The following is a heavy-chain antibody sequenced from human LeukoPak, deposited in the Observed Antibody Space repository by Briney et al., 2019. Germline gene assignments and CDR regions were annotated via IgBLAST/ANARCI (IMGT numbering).Heavy chain of an antibody. V-gene: IGHV1-3*01. CDR2: INAGNGNT. CDR1: GYTFTSYA. Sequence: GASVKVSCKASGYTFTSYAMHWVRQAPGQRLEWMGWINAGNGNTKYSQKFQGRVTITRDTSASTAYMELSSLRSEDTAVHYCARGYCSGGSCIKGGWFDPWGQGTLVTVSS. J-gene: IGHJ5*02. CDR3: ARGYCSGGSCIKGGWFDP. D-gene: IGHD2-15*01.